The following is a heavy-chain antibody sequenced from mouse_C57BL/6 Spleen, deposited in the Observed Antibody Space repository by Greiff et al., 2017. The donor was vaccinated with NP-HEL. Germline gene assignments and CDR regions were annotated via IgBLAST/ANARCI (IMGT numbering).Heavy chain of an antibody. CDR2: ISSGSSTI. Sequence: DVHLVESGGGLVKPGGSLKLSCAASGFTFSDYGMHWVRQAPEKGLEWVAYISSGSSTIYYADTVKGRFTISSDVAKNTLFLQMTSLRSEDTAMYYCARDGWWYGDVWGTGTTVTVSS. J-gene: IGHJ1*03. CDR3: ARDGWWYGDV. D-gene: IGHD2-3*01. CDR1: GFTFSDYG. V-gene: IGHV5-17*01.